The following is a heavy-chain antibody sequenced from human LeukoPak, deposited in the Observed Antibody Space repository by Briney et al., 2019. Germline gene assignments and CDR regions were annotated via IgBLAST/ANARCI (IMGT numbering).Heavy chain of an antibody. CDR2: INPNSGGT. J-gene: IGHJ4*02. CDR1: GYTFTGYY. Sequence: ASVKVSCKASGYTFTGYYMHWVRQAPGQGLEWMGWINPNSGGTNYAQKFQGRVTMTRDTSISTAYMELSRLRSDDTAVYYCASDRCSGGSCSNYFDYWGQGTLVTVSS. CDR3: ASDRCSGGSCSNYFDY. V-gene: IGHV1-2*02. D-gene: IGHD2-15*01.